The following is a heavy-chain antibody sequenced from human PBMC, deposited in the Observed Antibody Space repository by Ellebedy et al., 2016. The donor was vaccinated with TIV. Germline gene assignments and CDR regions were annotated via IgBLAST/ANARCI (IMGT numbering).Heavy chain of an antibody. CDR1: GFTFSSYA. D-gene: IGHD3-10*01. CDR3: AKDWAAYYYGSGSYSDY. V-gene: IGHV3-23*01. Sequence: GESLKISXAASGFTFSSYAMSWVRQAPGKGLEWVSAISGSGGSTYYADSVKGRFTISRDNSKNTLYLQMNSLRAEDTAVYYCAKDWAAYYYGSGSYSDYWGQGTLVTVSS. J-gene: IGHJ4*02. CDR2: ISGSGGST.